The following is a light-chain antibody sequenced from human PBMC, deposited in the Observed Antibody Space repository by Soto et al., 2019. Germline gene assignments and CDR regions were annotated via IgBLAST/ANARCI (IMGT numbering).Light chain of an antibody. CDR3: QQYGSSPGT. Sequence: EIVLTQSPGTLSLSPGERATLSCRASQSVTSNYVAWYQQEPGQAPRLLIYGASIRDTGIPDSFSGRGSGTDFTLTISRLEPEDFAVYYCQQYGSSPGTFGQGTKVDIK. CDR1: QSVTSNY. J-gene: IGKJ1*01. V-gene: IGKV3-20*01. CDR2: GAS.